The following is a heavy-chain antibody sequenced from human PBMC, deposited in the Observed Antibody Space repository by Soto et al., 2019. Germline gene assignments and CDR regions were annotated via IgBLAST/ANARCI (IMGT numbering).Heavy chain of an antibody. Sequence: EVQLVESGGGLVQPGRSLRLSCAASGFTFDDYAMHWVRQAPGKGLEWVSGISWNSGSIGYADSVKGRFTISRDNAKNSLYLQMNSLRAEDTALYYCAKGNWNHFYDAFDIWGQGTMVTVSS. CDR3: AKGNWNHFYDAFDI. CDR2: ISWNSGSI. J-gene: IGHJ3*02. CDR1: GFTFDDYA. V-gene: IGHV3-9*01. D-gene: IGHD1-1*01.